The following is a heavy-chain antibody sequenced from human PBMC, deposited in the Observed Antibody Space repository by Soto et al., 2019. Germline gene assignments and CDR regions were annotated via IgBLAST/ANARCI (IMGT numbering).Heavy chain of an antibody. CDR1: GFTFDDYA. D-gene: IGHD6-19*01. Sequence: PGGSLRLSCAASGFTFDDYAMHWVRQAPGKGLEWVSGISWNSGIIGYANSMKGRFTISRDNAKNSLSLQMNSLRAEDTALYYCVKARAVAGPLDVWGQGTTVTVSS. J-gene: IGHJ6*02. V-gene: IGHV3-9*01. CDR3: VKARAVAGPLDV. CDR2: ISWNSGII.